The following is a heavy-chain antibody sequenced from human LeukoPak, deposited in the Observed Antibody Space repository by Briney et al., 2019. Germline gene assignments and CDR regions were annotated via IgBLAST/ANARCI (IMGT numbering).Heavy chain of an antibody. Sequence: GGSLRLSCAASGFTFSSYGMHRVRQAPGKGLEWVAVIWYDGSNKDYADSVKGRFTISRDNSKNTLYLQMNSLRAEDTAVYYCARDRKVLWHYYYGMDVWGQGTTVTVSS. CDR1: GFTFSSYG. D-gene: IGHD3-10*01. V-gene: IGHV3-33*01. CDR3: ARDRKVLWHYYYGMDV. CDR2: IWYDGSNK. J-gene: IGHJ6*02.